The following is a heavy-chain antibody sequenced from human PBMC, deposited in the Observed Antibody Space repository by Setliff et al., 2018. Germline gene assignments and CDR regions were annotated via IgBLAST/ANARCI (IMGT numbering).Heavy chain of an antibody. Sequence: PSETLSLTCTVSGDSIRRGDYWSWIRQHPGKGLEWIGYIHHSGETFYNPSLRSRVIISVDTSKNQFSLKVNSVTATDTALYYCARRTFGSGRFDPWGQGTLVTVSS. V-gene: IGHV4-31*03. CDR3: ARRTFGSGRFDP. CDR2: IHHSGET. D-gene: IGHD3-16*01. J-gene: IGHJ5*02. CDR1: GDSIRRGDY.